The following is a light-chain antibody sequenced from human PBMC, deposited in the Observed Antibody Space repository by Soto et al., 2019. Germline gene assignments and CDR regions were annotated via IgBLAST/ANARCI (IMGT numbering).Light chain of an antibody. V-gene: IGKV1-5*01. Sequence: DIQMTQSPSTLSASVGYRVTITCRASQSISSWLAWYQQKPGKAPKLLIYDASRLEGVVPSRFSGSGSGTEFTLNISSLQPDDFATYYCQQYNSYPWTFGQGTKVEIK. CDR3: QQYNSYPWT. J-gene: IGKJ1*01. CDR1: QSISSW. CDR2: DAS.